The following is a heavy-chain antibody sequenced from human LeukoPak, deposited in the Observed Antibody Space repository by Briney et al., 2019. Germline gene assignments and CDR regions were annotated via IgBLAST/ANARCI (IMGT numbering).Heavy chain of an antibody. V-gene: IGHV5-51*01. CDR2: IYPGDSDT. CDR3: ARVHRADCGNSPRCSRGSGALDI. CDR1: GYSFTTYW. D-gene: IGHD2-21*01. Sequence: GESLKISCKASGYSFTTYWIGWVRQMPGKGLEWMGNIYPGDSDTRYSPSFQGQVTISADKSFSTFYLKWYSLKASDTAMYYCARVHRADCGNSPRCSRGSGALDIWGQGTVVTVSS. J-gene: IGHJ3*02.